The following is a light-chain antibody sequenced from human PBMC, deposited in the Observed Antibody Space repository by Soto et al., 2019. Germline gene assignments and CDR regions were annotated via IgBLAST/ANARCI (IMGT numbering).Light chain of an antibody. CDR3: QQSYITPYT. V-gene: IGKV1-39*01. CDR1: QSITIY. CDR2: AAS. Sequence: DIQMTQSPSSLSASVGDRVTITCRASQSITIYLNWYQQKPGKAPQLLIYAASSLQSGVPSRFSGSGSGADFTLIISSLQPEDFATYYCQQSYITPYTFGQGTKLEIK. J-gene: IGKJ2*01.